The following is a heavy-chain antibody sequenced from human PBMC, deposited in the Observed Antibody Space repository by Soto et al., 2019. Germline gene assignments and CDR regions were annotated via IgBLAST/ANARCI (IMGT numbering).Heavy chain of an antibody. Sequence: PGGSLRLSCTASGFTFSDYYMTWIRRAPGKGLECLSYIGGSGTTVHYADSVKGRFTISRDNAKNSLFLQMDGLRAEDTAVYYCERTKWELGVRFDYWGQGAQVTVSS. CDR2: IGGSGTTV. CDR1: GFTFSDYY. D-gene: IGHD1-26*01. J-gene: IGHJ4*02. CDR3: ERTKWELGVRFDY. V-gene: IGHV3-11*01.